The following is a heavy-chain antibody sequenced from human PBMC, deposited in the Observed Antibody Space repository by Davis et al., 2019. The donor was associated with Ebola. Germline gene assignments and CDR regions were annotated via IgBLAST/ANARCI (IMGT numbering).Heavy chain of an antibody. CDR2: INPNSGGT. D-gene: IGHD1-1*01. J-gene: IGHJ4*02. CDR1: GYTFTSYG. V-gene: IGHV1-2*06. Sequence: ASVKVSCKASGYTFTSYGISWVRQAPGQGLDWMGRINPNSGGTNYAQKFQGRVTMTRDTSISTAYMELSRLRSDDTAVYYCASFGQLVESYYFDYWGQGTLVTVSS. CDR3: ASFGQLVESYYFDY.